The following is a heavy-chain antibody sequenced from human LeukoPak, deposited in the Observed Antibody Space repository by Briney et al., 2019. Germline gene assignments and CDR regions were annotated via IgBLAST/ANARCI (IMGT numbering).Heavy chain of an antibody. Sequence: GGTLRLSCAASGFTFINYGMNWVRQAPGKGLEWVSGITGSGGSTYYADSVRGRFTISRDNSKNTLYLQMNSLRAEDTAVYYCARGIRYYYDSSGYSRALDYWGQGTLVTVSS. CDR1: GFTFINYG. CDR3: ARGIRYYYDSSGYSRALDY. J-gene: IGHJ4*02. CDR2: ITGSGGST. V-gene: IGHV3-23*01. D-gene: IGHD3-22*01.